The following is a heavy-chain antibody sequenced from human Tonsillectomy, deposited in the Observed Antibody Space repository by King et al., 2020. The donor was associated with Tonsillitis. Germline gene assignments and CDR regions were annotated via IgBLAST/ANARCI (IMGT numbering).Heavy chain of an antibody. CDR3: ATLAGGAVALS. J-gene: IGHJ5*02. CDR2: FYYGVGT. CDR1: GGSVSSSTYY. D-gene: IGHD6-19*01. Sequence: VQLQESGPGLMKPSETLSLTCTVSGGSVSSSTYYLGWIRQPPGKGLEWIGRFYYGVGTYYNPSLKSRATMSGDTSKNHFSLRLSSVTAADTAVYYCATLAGGAVALSWGQGSLITVSS. V-gene: IGHV4-39*01.